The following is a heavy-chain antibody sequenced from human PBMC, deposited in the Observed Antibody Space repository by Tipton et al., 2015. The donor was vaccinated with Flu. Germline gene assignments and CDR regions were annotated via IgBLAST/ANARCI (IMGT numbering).Heavy chain of an antibody. D-gene: IGHD6-19*01. V-gene: IGHV1-18*01. CDR2: INPYNDNT. J-gene: IGHJ6*02. CDR1: GFTFTSNG. Sequence: QLVQSGAEVKKPGASVKVSCKASGFTFTSNGISWVRQAPGQGLEWMGWINPYNDNTKYAQKLQGRVTMTTDTSTNTAYMELRSLRSDDTAVYYCAGIAVAGTRNMDVWGQGTTVTVSS. CDR3: AGIAVAGTRNMDV.